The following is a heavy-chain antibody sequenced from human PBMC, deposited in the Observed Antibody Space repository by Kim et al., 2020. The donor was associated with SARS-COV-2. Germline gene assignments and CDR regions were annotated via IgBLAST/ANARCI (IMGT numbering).Heavy chain of an antibody. CDR2: IYPGDFDT. Sequence: GESLKISCKGSRYSFTAYWIDWVRQTPGKGLEWMGIIYPGDFDTRYSPSFEGQVTISADTSINTAYLQWSSLKASDTAMYYCASGPVSDYFDSWGQGTKVTVSS. CDR1: RYSFTAYW. J-gene: IGHJ4*02. CDR3: ASGPVSDYFDS. D-gene: IGHD6-19*01. V-gene: IGHV5-51*01.